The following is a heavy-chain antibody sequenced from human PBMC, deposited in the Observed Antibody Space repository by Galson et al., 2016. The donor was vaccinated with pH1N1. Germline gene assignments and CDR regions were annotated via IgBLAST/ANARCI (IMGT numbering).Heavy chain of an antibody. CDR1: GYRFSSSW. D-gene: IGHD4-17*01. Sequence: QSGAEVKKPGESLKISCKGSGYRFSSSWIGWVRQMPGKGLEWMGIIHLGGSHIRYSPSFQGQVTISADKSINIVSLQWSSLKASDTAMYYCARQNDSGDYRGDAFDIWGQGTMVTVSS. CDR2: IHLGGSHI. CDR3: ARQNDSGDYRGDAFDI. J-gene: IGHJ3*02. V-gene: IGHV5-51*01.